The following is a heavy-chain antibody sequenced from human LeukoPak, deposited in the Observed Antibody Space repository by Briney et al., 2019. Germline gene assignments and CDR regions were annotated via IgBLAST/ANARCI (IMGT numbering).Heavy chain of an antibody. J-gene: IGHJ4*02. V-gene: IGHV1-46*01. CDR2: INPSGGST. Sequence: GASVKVSCKASGYTFTSYYMHWVRQAPGQGLEWMGIINPSGGSTSYAQKFQGRVTITADESTSTAYMELSSLRSEDTAVYYCARTLSGHYDVLTGYEFGYFDYWGQGTLVTVSS. CDR1: GYTFTSYY. CDR3: ARTLSGHYDVLTGYEFGYFDY. D-gene: IGHD3-9*01.